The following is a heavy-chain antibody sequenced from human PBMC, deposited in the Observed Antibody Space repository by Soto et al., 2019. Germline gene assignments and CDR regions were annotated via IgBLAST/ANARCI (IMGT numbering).Heavy chain of an antibody. CDR1: VDIVSSKSAA. CDR2: TYYRSKWYN. Sequence: SQTLSLTCAISVDIVSSKSAAWNCIRQSPSRGLEWLGRTYYRSKWYNEYAVSVKSRITINPDTSKNQFSLQLNSVTPEDTAVYYCARTQSVFDYWGQGTQVTVSS. V-gene: IGHV6-1*01. J-gene: IGHJ4*02. CDR3: ARTQSVFDY.